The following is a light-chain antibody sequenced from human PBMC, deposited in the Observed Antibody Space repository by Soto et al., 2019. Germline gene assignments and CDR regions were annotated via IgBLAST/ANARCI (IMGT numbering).Light chain of an antibody. J-gene: IGLJ2*01. CDR1: GSNIGSNY. CDR2: SDT. CDR3: SAWDGSLSGRV. V-gene: IGLV1-47*02. Sequence: QSVLTQSPSASGTPGQRVTISCSGSGSNIGSNYVYWYRQLPGTAPKLLIYSDTQRPSGVPDRFSGSKSGTSASLAISGLRSEDEADYYCSAWDGSLSGRVFGGGTKVTVL.